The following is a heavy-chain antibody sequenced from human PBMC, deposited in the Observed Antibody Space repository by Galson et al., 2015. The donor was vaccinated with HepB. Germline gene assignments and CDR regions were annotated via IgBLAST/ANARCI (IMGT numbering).Heavy chain of an antibody. J-gene: IGHJ5*02. CDR2: IYPRGII. CDR3: ARLLPEITIFGVVAGYFDP. V-gene: IGHV4-4*02. D-gene: IGHD3-3*01. Sequence: SETLSLTCAVSGDSISSGNWWSWVRQPPGKGLEWIGEIYPRGIINYNPSLKSRVTISVDKSKNQLSLNLTSVTAADTAVYYCARLLPEITIFGVVAGYFDPWGQGTLVTVSS. CDR1: GDSISSGNW.